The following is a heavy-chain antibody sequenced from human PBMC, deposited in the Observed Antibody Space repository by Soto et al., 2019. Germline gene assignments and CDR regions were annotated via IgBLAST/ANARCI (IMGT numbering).Heavy chain of an antibody. CDR1: GFTFTTYW. CDR3: AREWSSPLAVFDY. V-gene: IGHV3-7*03. Sequence: PGGSLRLSCAASGFTFTTYWMSWVRQAPGKGLEWVANIKQDGSEKYYVDSVRGRFTISRDNAWNSVSLQMNSLGVEDTAVYFCAREWSSPLAVFDYWGQGVLVPVSS. CDR2: IKQDGSEK. J-gene: IGHJ4*02. D-gene: IGHD1-26*01.